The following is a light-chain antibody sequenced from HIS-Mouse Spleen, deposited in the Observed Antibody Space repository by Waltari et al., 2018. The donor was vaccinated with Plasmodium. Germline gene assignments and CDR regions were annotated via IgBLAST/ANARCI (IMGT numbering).Light chain of an antibody. J-gene: IGKJ3*01. CDR1: QGVGSN. CDR3: QQYNNWSFT. Sequence: EIVMTQSPATLSVSPGERAPLSCRASQGVGSNFACYQQKPGQAPRLLIYVSSTRATGIPARFSCSGSGTEFTLTISSLQSEDFAVDYCQQYNNWSFTFGPGTKVDIK. CDR2: VSS. V-gene: IGKV3-15*01.